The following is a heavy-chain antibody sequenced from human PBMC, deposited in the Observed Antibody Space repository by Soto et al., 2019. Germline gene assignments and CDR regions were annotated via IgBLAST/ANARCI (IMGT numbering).Heavy chain of an antibody. CDR1: GYSFTTNW. V-gene: IGHV5-51*01. CDR2: IYFGDSDT. Sequence: RGESLKISCKGSGYSFTTNWIAWVRQMPGKGLEWVGVIYFGDSDTRYGPSFQGQVTISVDKSITTAYLQWNNLRASDTAIYYCARHYHGFDYWGQGTPVTVSS. CDR3: ARHYHGFDY. J-gene: IGHJ4*02.